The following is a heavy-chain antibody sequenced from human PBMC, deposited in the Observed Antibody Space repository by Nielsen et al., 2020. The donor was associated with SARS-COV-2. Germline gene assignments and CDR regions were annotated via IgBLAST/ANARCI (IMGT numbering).Heavy chain of an antibody. J-gene: IGHJ6*02. CDR3: AKEGPPLRYFDWGYGMDV. Sequence: GESLKISCAVSGISFSGSGIHWARQASGKGLEWIGRIRSKANNYATAYGGSVEGRFTISRDNSRNTLYLQMNSLRAEDTAVYYCAKEGPPLRYFDWGYGMDVWGQGTTVTVSS. CDR1: GISFSGSG. V-gene: IGHV3-73*01. CDR2: IRSKANNYAT. D-gene: IGHD3-9*01.